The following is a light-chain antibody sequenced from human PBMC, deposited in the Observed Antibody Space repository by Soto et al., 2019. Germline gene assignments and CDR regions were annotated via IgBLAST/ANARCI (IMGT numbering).Light chain of an antibody. J-gene: IGKJ2*01. CDR1: QSVSSN. V-gene: IGKV3-15*01. CDR2: AAS. Sequence: ETVMTQSPATLSVSPGERATLSCWASQSVSSNLAWYQQKPGQTPRLLMYAASTRANGIPARFSGGGSGTEFTLTISSLQFEDFAVYYCQHYGTSLYTFGQGTKLEIK. CDR3: QHYGTSLYT.